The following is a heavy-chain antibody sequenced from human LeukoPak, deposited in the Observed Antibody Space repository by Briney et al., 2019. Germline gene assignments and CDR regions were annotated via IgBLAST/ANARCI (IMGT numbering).Heavy chain of an antibody. J-gene: IGHJ5*02. V-gene: IGHV1-18*01. Sequence: GASVKVSCKASGYTFTSYGISWVRQAPGQGLEWMGWISAYNGNTNYAQKLQGRVTMTTDTSTSTAYMELRSPRSDDTAVYYCARDLWRYDFWSGYYPNWFDPWGQGTLVTVSS. CDR1: GYTFTSYG. CDR2: ISAYNGNT. CDR3: ARDLWRYDFWSGYYPNWFDP. D-gene: IGHD3-3*01.